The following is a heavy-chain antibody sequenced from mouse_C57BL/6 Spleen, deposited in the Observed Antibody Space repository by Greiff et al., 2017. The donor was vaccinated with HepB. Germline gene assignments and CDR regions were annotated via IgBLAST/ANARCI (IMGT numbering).Heavy chain of an antibody. CDR3: ARLGEAY. CDR1: GFTFSDYG. J-gene: IGHJ3*01. CDR2: ISSGSSTI. D-gene: IGHD3-3*01. Sequence: EVKLMESGGGLVKPGGSLKLSCAASGFTFSDYGMHWVRQAPEKGLEWVAYISSGSSTIYYADTVKGLFTISRDNAKNTLFLQMTSLRSEDTAMYYCARLGEAYWGQGTLVTVSA. V-gene: IGHV5-17*01.